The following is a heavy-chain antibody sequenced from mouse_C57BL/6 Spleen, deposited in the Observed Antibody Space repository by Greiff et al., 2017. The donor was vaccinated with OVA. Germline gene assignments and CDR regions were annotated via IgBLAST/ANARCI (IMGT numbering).Heavy chain of an antibody. CDR1: GYTFTSYG. V-gene: IGHV1-81*01. D-gene: IGHD2-2*01. CDR2: IYPRSGNT. CDR3: AREGGYGYDYYAMDY. J-gene: IGHJ4*01. Sequence: VQLQQSGAELARPGASVKLSCKASGYTFTSYGISWVKQRTGQGLEWIGEIYPRSGNTYYNEKFKGKATLTADKSSSTAYMELRSLTSEDSAVYFCAREGGYGYDYYAMDYWGQGTSVTVSS.